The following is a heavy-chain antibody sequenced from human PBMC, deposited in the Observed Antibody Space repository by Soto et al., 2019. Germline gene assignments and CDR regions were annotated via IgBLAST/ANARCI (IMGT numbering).Heavy chain of an antibody. Sequence: SETLSLTCTVSGGSISSSSYYWGWIRQPPGKGLEWIGSIYYSGSTYYNPSLKSRVTISVDTSKNQFSLKLSSVTAADTAVYYCAASSGNCTNGVCYSFDYWGQGTLVTVSS. D-gene: IGHD2-8*01. CDR1: GGSISSSSYY. J-gene: IGHJ4*02. V-gene: IGHV4-39*07. CDR3: AASSGNCTNGVCYSFDY. CDR2: IYYSGST.